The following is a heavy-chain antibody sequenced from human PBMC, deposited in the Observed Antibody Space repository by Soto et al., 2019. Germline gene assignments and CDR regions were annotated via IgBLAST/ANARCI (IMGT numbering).Heavy chain of an antibody. V-gene: IGHV4-34*01. D-gene: IGHD4-17*01. Sequence: QVQLQQWGAGLLKPSETLSLTCAVYGGSFSGYYWSWIRQPPGKGLEWIGEINHSGSTNYNPSLKSRVTISVDTSKNQFSLKLSSVTAADTAVYYCARRPTLDDYGDLYYYYYYMDVWGKGTTVTVSS. J-gene: IGHJ6*03. CDR2: INHSGST. CDR1: GGSFSGYY. CDR3: ARRPTLDDYGDLYYYYYYMDV.